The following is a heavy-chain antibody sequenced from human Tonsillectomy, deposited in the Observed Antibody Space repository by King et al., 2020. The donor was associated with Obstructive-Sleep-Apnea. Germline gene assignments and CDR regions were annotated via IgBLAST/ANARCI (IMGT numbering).Heavy chain of an antibody. CDR1: GFSFSSYW. V-gene: IGHV3-7*01. J-gene: IGHJ4*02. CDR3: ARDQGDFDY. CDR2: IKQDGSEK. Sequence: VQLVESGGGLVQPGGSLRLSCAASGFSFSSYWMSWVRQAPGKGLEWVANIKQDGSEKYYVEAVKGRFTISRDNAKDSLCLQLNSLRAEDTAVYYCARDQGDFDYWGQGTLVTVSS.